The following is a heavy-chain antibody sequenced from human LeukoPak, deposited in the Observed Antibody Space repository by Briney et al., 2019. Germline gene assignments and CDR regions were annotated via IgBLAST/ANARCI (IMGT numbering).Heavy chain of an antibody. Sequence: GGSLRLSCAASGFNFSSYAMSWARQAPGKGLEWGSGMSGTYGSTWYADSVKCRFNISRDDSKNTVYLQMNSLRGDDTAVYYCAKDYVTLGQCIGGICYPFDYWGQGTLVIVSS. D-gene: IGHD2-15*01. V-gene: IGHV3-23*01. CDR2: MSGTYGST. CDR3: AKDYVTLGQCIGGICYPFDY. J-gene: IGHJ4*02. CDR1: GFNFSSYA.